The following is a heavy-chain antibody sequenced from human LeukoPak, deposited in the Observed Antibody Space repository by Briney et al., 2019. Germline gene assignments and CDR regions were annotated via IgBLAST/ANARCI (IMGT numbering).Heavy chain of an antibody. Sequence: GESLKISCKGSGYSFTSYWIGWVRQMPGKGLEWMGIIYPGDSDTRYSPSFQGQVTISADKSISTAYLQWSSLKASDTAMYYCARRGVAVATNDAFDIWGQGTMVTVSS. CDR3: ARRGVAVATNDAFDI. D-gene: IGHD5-12*01. CDR2: IYPGDSDT. V-gene: IGHV5-51*01. J-gene: IGHJ3*02. CDR1: GYSFTSYW.